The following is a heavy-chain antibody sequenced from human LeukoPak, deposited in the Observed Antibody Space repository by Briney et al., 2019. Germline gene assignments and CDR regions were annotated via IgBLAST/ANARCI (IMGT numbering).Heavy chain of an antibody. J-gene: IGHJ5*02. CDR1: GDSVSSNSVT. Sequence: SQTLSLTCAISGDSVSSNSVTWNWTRQSPSRGLEWLGRTYYRSTWYNDYAVSVRGRITVNPDTSKNQFSLHLNSVTPEDTAVYYCARRLTQYDCFDPWGQGILVTVSS. CDR3: ARRLTQYDCFDP. CDR2: TYYRSTWYN. D-gene: IGHD2-2*01. V-gene: IGHV6-1*01.